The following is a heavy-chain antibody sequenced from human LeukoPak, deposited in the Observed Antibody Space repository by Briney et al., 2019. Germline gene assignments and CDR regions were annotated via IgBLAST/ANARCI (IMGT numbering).Heavy chain of an antibody. Sequence: PGGSLRLSCAASGFTFSDSYLTWIRQAPGKGLELLSYISGSSSDVNYIDSVRGRFTISRDNAKNSLYLHMNSLTVEDTAVYYCSRDPIHSDYWGQGTLVTVSS. V-gene: IGHV3-11*01. D-gene: IGHD5-18*01. CDR3: SRDPIHSDY. J-gene: IGHJ4*02. CDR1: GFTFSDSY. CDR2: ISGSSSDV.